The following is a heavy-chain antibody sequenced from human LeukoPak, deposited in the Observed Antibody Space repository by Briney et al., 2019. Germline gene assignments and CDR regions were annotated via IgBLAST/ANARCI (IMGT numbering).Heavy chain of an antibody. J-gene: IGHJ6*03. Sequence: ASVKVSCKASGGTFSSYAISWVRQAPGQGLEWMGGIIPIFGTGNYAQKFQGRVTITADKSTSTAYMELSSLRSEDTAVYYCARDQVNADYYYYYMDVWGKGTTVTVSS. CDR1: GGTFSSYA. CDR3: ARDQVNADYYYYYMDV. CDR2: IIPIFGTG. V-gene: IGHV1-69*06. D-gene: IGHD1-1*01.